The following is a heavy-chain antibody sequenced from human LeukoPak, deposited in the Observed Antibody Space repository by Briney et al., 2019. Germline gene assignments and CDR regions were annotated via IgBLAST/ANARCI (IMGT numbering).Heavy chain of an antibody. CDR1: GYSFTTYW. V-gene: IGHV5-51*01. D-gene: IGHD3-16*01. CDR3: ARPGQLGEYTPYYFDY. Sequence: GESLKISCKGSGYSFTTYWIGWVRQMPGKGLEWMGIIYPGDSDTRYSPSFQGQVTISADKSISTAYLQWSSLKASDTAMYYCARPGQLGEYTPYYFDYWGRGVLVTVSS. J-gene: IGHJ4*02. CDR2: IYPGDSDT.